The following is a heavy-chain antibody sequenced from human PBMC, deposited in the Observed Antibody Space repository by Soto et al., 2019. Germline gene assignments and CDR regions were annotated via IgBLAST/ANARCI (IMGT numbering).Heavy chain of an antibody. D-gene: IGHD5-12*01. CDR2: IQRSGET. CDR1: GFTVSRYD. J-gene: IGHJ4*02. V-gene: IGHV3-53*01. CDR3: VRVLYDSGVVDF. Sequence: QVVESGGGLSQGGGSTRLSCLASGFTVSRYDMAWVRQAPGKGLEWASIIQRSGETYYSDSAQGRFTISRDNSKNAVYLQMSSLKVGDTGVYSCVRVLYDSGVVDFWGQGSLITVS.